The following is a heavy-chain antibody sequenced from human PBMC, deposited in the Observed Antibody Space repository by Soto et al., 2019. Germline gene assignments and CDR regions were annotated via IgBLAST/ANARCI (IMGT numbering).Heavy chain of an antibody. Sequence: SETLSLTCAVYGGSFSGYYWSWIRQPPGKGLEWIGEINHSGSTNYNPSLKSRVTISVDTSKNQFSLKLSSVTAADTAVYYCARGHQSSAYYDFWSGYQFDYWGQGTLVTVSS. D-gene: IGHD3-3*01. CDR3: ARGHQSSAYYDFWSGYQFDY. V-gene: IGHV4-34*01. CDR1: GGSFSGYY. CDR2: INHSGST. J-gene: IGHJ4*02.